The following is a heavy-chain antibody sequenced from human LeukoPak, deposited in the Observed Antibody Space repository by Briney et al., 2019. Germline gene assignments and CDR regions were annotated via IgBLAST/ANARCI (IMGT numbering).Heavy chain of an antibody. D-gene: IGHD3-10*01. CDR3: THLTPNYYGSGSYSVY. Sequence: PGGSLSLSCAASGFTFSNAWMSWVRQAPGKGLEWVGRIKSKTDGGTTDYAAPVKGRFTISRDDSKNTLYLQMNSLKTEDTAVYYCTHLTPNYYGSGSYSVYWGQGTLVTVSS. J-gene: IGHJ4*02. V-gene: IGHV3-15*01. CDR2: IKSKTDGGTT. CDR1: GFTFSNAW.